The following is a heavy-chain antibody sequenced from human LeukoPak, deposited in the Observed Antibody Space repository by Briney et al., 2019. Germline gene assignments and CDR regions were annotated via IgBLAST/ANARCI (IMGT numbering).Heavy chain of an antibody. J-gene: IGHJ6*03. V-gene: IGHV1-46*01. D-gene: IGHD1-26*01. CDR3: ARARPMGVGYYYYMDV. CDR1: GYTFTSYY. CDR2: INPSGGST. Sequence: EASVKVSCTASGYTFTSYYMHWVRQAPGQGLEWMGIINPSGGSTSYAQKFQGRVAMTRDTSTSTVYMELSSLRSEDTAVYYCARARPMGVGYYYYMDVWGKGTTVTISS.